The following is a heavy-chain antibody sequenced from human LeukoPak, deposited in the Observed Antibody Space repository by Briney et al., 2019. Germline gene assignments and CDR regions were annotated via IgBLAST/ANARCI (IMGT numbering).Heavy chain of an antibody. Sequence: ASVKVSCKVSGYTLTELSMHWVRQAPGKGLEWMGGFDPEDGETIYAQKFQGRVTMTEDTSTDTAYMELSSLRSEDTAVYYCATVSPLWFGELLSFDYWGQGTLVTVSS. D-gene: IGHD3-10*01. V-gene: IGHV1-24*01. CDR3: ATVSPLWFGELLSFDY. CDR2: FDPEDGET. CDR1: GYTLTELS. J-gene: IGHJ4*02.